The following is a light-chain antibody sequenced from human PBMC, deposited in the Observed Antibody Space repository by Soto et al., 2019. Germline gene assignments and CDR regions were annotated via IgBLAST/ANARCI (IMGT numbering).Light chain of an antibody. CDR1: QSVSSSY. J-gene: IGKJ4*01. Sequence: EIVLTQSPGTLSLSPGERATLSCRASQSVSSSYLAWYQQKPGQAPRLLIYGASSRATGIPDRFSGSGSGTDFTLTISRLEPEDFEVYYCQQYGSSPPLTFGGGTRWRSN. CDR3: QQYGSSPPLT. CDR2: GAS. V-gene: IGKV3-20*01.